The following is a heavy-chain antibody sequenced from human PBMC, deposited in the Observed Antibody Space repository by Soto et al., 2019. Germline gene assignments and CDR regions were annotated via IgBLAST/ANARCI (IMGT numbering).Heavy chain of an antibody. J-gene: IGHJ3*02. D-gene: IGHD2-2*01. V-gene: IGHV1-46*03. CDR2: INPSGGST. CDR1: GYTFTGYY. Sequence: GASVKVSCTASGYTFTGYYMHWVRQAPGQGLEWMGIINPSGGSTSYAQKFQGRVTMTRDTSTSTVYMELSSLRSEDTAVYYCAREGRCSSTSCHDAFDIWGQGTMVTVSS. CDR3: AREGRCSSTSCHDAFDI.